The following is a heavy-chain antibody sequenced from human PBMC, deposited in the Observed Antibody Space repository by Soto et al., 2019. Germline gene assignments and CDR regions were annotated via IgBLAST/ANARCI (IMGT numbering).Heavy chain of an antibody. V-gene: IGHV4-30-4*01. CDR1: GGSISSGDNY. CDR3: ASNSYGYIFYDS. CDR2: IYYSGST. J-gene: IGHJ4*02. D-gene: IGHD5-18*01. Sequence: QVQLQESGPGLVKPSQTLSLTCTVSGGSISSGDNYWSWIRQPPGKGLEWIGSIYYSGSTYYNPSLKSRVTISVDTSKNQFSLKLNSVTAADTAVYYCASNSYGYIFYDSWGQGTLVTVSS.